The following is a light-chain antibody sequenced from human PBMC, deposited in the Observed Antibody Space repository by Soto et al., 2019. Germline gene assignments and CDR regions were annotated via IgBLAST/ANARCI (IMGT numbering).Light chain of an antibody. CDR3: QQSYSTPDT. V-gene: IGKV1-39*01. J-gene: IGKJ2*01. Sequence: DIQMTQSPSSLSASVGDRVTITCRASQSIDNCLNWYQQKPGKAPKLLIYAASRLQSGAPSRFSGSGSGTDFTLTISSLQPEDFATYYCQQSYSTPDTFGQGTKVDIK. CDR2: AAS. CDR1: QSIDNC.